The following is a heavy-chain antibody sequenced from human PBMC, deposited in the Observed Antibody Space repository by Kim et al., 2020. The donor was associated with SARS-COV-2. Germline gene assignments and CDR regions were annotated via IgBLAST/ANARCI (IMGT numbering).Heavy chain of an antibody. CDR3: TTAGFGWNPAFFDY. CDR1: GFTFTNAW. Sequence: GGSLRLSCAASGFTFTNAWMSWVRQAPGKGLEWDGRIKSKTDGGTTDYAAPVKGRFTISRDDSKNTLYLQMNSLKTEDTAVYYCTTAGFGWNPAFFDYWGQGTLVTVSS. V-gene: IGHV3-15*01. D-gene: IGHD1-1*01. J-gene: IGHJ4*02. CDR2: IKSKTDGGTT.